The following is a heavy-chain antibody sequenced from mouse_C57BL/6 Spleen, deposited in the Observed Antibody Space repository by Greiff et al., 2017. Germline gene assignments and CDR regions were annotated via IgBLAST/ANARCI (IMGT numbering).Heavy chain of an antibody. Sequence: QVHVKQSGAELVRPGTSVKVSCKASGYAFTNYLIEWVKQRPGQGLEWIGVINPGSGGTNYNEKFKGKATLTAEKSSSTAYMQLSSLTSEDSAVYFGARRSIFITTVVATGDYAMDYWGQGTSVTVSS. D-gene: IGHD1-1*01. J-gene: IGHJ4*01. CDR1: GYAFTNYL. V-gene: IGHV1-54*01. CDR2: INPGSGGT. CDR3: ARRSIFITTVVATGDYAMDY.